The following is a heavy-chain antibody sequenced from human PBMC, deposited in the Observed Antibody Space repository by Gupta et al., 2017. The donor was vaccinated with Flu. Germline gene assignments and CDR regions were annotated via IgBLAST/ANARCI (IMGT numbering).Heavy chain of an antibody. D-gene: IGHD5-18*01. CDR2: IDHSGSI. V-gene: IGHV4-34*01. CDR1: GGSFSDYY. CDR3: ARGQKWIKLWLRFDY. J-gene: IGHJ4*02. Sequence: QVQLQQWGAGVMKPSETLSLTGSVHGGSFSDYYWTWIRQPPGKGLECIGEIDHSGSINYNPSLESRVTIELDTSMNQFSLKLSSVTAADTAVYFCARGQKWIKLWLRFDYLGQGNLVTVSS.